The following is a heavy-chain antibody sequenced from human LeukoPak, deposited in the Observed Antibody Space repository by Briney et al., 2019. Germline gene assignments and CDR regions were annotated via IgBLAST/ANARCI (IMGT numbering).Heavy chain of an antibody. Sequence: GGSLRLSCAASGFTFSSYAMSWVRQAPGKGLEWVSVIYSGGSTYYADSVKGRFTISRDNSKNTLYLQMNSLRAEDTAVYYCARGLETGLTIFGVVNQRLGYYYGMDVWGQGTTVTVSS. CDR3: ARGLETGLTIFGVVNQRLGYYYGMDV. V-gene: IGHV3-66*01. CDR1: GFTFSSYA. J-gene: IGHJ6*02. D-gene: IGHD3-3*01. CDR2: IYSGGST.